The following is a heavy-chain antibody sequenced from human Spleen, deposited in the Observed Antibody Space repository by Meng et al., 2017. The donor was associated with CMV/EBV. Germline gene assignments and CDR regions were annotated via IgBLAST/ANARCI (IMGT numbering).Heavy chain of an antibody. CDR2: IKKDGGEK. CDR1: GFTFSSFC. V-gene: IGHV3-7*04. J-gene: IGHJ6*02. Sequence: GESLKISCSASGFTFSSFCMTWVRQAPAKGLEWVANIKKDGGEKYCVDSVKGRFTFSRDNAKNSLCLQMNSLRVEDTAVYYCAKDSSDQLGDLGASSYYYFGMDVWGQGTTVTVSS. D-gene: IGHD1-26*01. CDR3: AKDSSDQLGDLGASSYYYFGMDV.